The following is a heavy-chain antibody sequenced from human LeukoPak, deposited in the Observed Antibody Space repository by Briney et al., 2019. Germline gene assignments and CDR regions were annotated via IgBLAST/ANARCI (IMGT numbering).Heavy chain of an antibody. Sequence: GGSLRLSCAASGFTFSSSSMNWVRQAPGKGLEWVAVISYDGSNKYYADSVKGRFTISRDNSKNTLYLQMNSLRAEDTAVYYCAKDFCGGDCYASNFDYWGQGTLVTVSS. J-gene: IGHJ4*02. CDR3: AKDFCGGDCYASNFDY. D-gene: IGHD2-21*02. CDR2: ISYDGSNK. CDR1: GFTFSSSS. V-gene: IGHV3-30*18.